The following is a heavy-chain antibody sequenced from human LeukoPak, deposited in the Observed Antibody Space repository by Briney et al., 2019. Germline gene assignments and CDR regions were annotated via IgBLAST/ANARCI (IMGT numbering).Heavy chain of an antibody. CDR3: SRDPKDGGEAHDAFDI. D-gene: IGHD4-23*01. CDR2: IRSSGSTI. CDR1: GFTFSDFY. J-gene: IGHJ3*02. V-gene: IGHV3-11*04. Sequence: GESLILSCAVSGFTFSDFYMSWISHPAGGGLEWVSSIRSSGSTIIYADFVAGRLTISRDNAKNSLYLQMNRLRAEDTAVYYCSRDPKDGGEAHDAFDIWGQGTMVTVSS.